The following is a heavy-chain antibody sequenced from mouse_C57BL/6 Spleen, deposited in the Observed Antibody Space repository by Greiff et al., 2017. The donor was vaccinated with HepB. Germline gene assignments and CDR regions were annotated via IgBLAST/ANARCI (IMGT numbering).Heavy chain of an antibody. J-gene: IGHJ2*01. Sequence: QSVAELVRPGASVKLSCTASGFNIKNTYMHWVKQRPEQGLEWIGRIDPANGNTKYAPKFQGKATITADTSSNTAYLQLSSLTSEDTAIYYCARESPFYYGSSSYYFDYWGQGTTLTVSS. D-gene: IGHD1-1*01. CDR2: IDPANGNT. CDR1: GFNIKNTY. CDR3: ARESPFYYGSSSYYFDY. V-gene: IGHV14-3*01.